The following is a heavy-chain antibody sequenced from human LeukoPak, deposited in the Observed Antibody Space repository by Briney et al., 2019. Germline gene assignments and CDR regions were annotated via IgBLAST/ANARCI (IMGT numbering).Heavy chain of an antibody. J-gene: IGHJ4*02. D-gene: IGHD2-15*01. CDR3: AREGVHCSGRSCLKAY. Sequence: GGSLRLSCAASGFTSSTYWMSWVRQAPGKGLEWVANIKNDGSEKYYMDSMKGRFTISRDNAENSLYLQMNSLRAEDTAVYYCAREGVHCSGRSCLKAYWGQGTQVTVSS. CDR1: GFTSSTYW. CDR2: IKNDGSEK. V-gene: IGHV3-7*03.